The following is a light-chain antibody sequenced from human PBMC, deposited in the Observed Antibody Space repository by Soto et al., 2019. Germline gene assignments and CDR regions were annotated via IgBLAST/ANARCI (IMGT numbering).Light chain of an antibody. CDR1: QSVSSSS. CDR3: QQYGRP. V-gene: IGKV3-20*01. J-gene: IGKJ1*01. CDR2: TAS. Sequence: EIVLTQSPGTASLSPGERATLSCRASQSVSSSSLAWYQQRPGQAPRLLIFTASSRATGIPDRFSGSGSGTDFTLTISRLEPEDFAVYYCQQYGRPFGQGTKVDIK.